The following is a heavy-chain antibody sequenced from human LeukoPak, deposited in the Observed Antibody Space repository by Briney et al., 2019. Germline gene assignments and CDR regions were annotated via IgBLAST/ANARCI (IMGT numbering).Heavy chain of an antibody. V-gene: IGHV1-24*01. CDR1: GYTLTELS. D-gene: IGHD5-24*01. J-gene: IGHJ4*02. CDR2: FDPEDGET. CDR3: ATEERDGYNYGVGY. Sequence: ASVKVSCEVSGYTLTELSMHWVRQAPGKGLEWMGGFDPEDGETIYAQKFQGRVTMTEDTSTDTAYMELSSLRSEDTAVYYCATEERDGYNYGVGYWGQGTLVTVSS.